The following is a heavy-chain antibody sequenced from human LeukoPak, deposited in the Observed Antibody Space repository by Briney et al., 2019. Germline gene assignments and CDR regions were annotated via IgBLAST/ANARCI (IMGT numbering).Heavy chain of an antibody. Sequence: GGSLRLSCAASGFTFNNYDMNWVRQAPGKGLEWVSAISGGGYSTFYADSVKGRFTISRDNSKNTLYLQIYSLRAEDTAIYYCAKRLRPAGGAFDIWGQGTMVIVSS. D-gene: IGHD2-15*01. CDR2: ISGGGYST. CDR1: GFTFNNYD. CDR3: AKRLRPAGGAFDI. V-gene: IGHV3-23*01. J-gene: IGHJ3*02.